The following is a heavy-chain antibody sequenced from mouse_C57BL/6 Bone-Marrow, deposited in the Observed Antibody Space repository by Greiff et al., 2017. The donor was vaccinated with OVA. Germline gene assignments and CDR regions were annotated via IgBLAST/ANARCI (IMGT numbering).Heavy chain of an antibody. D-gene: IGHD1-1*01. CDR1: GFTFSDYG. V-gene: IGHV5-17*01. J-gene: IGHJ1*03. CDR3: ANFPHYYGSSYDRYFDV. CDR2: ISSGSSTI. Sequence: EVHLVESGGGLVKPGGSLKLSCAASGFTFSDYGMHWVRQAPEKGLEWVAYISSGSSTIYYADTVKGRFTISRDNAKNTLFLQMTSLRSEDTAMYYCANFPHYYGSSYDRYFDVWGTGTTVTVSS.